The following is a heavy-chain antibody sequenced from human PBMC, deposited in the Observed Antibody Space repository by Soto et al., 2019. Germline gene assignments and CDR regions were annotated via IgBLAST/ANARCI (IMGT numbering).Heavy chain of an antibody. CDR1: GGPFTSHA. CDR2: IIPFFKGT. CDR3: AGDVTLNYYDSTYYYYAMDV. V-gene: IGHV1-69*01. D-gene: IGHD3-16*01. Sequence: QVQLVQSGAEVKMPESSVQVSCKASGGPFTSHAISWVRQAPGQGLEWMGGIIPFFKGTNYAQKFQGRAPITAEDSMTTVYMDLYDQSSDDTAVYYCAGDVTLNYYDSTYYYYAMDVWGQGTTVTVSS. J-gene: IGHJ6*02.